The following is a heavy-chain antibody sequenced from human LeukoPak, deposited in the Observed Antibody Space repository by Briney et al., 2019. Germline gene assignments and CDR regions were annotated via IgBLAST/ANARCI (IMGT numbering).Heavy chain of an antibody. V-gene: IGHV3-9*01. J-gene: IGHJ4*02. CDR1: GFTFDDYA. Sequence: GRSLRLSCAASGFTFDDYAMHWVRQAPGKGLEWVSGISWNSGSIGYADSMKGRFTISRDNAKNSLYLQMNSLRAEDTALYYCAKDRTGYSYGSALDYWGQGTLVTVSS. CDR3: AKDRTGYSYGSALDY. CDR2: ISWNSGSI. D-gene: IGHD5-18*01.